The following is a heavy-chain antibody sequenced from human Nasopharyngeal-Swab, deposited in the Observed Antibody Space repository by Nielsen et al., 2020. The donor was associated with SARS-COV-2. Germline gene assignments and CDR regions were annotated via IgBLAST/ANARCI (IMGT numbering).Heavy chain of an antibody. D-gene: IGHD2-15*01. CDR2: IRSKGNSYAT. V-gene: IGHV3-73*01. J-gene: IGHJ4*02. CDR3: TRCGGGCYSGRDY. Sequence: LSLTCAASGFIFSDSAIHWVRQASGKGLEWVGRIRSKGNSYATAYAASVKGRFIIFRDDPTNTAYLQMNSLKTEDTAMYYCTRCGGGCYSGRDYWGQGTLVTVSS. CDR1: GFIFSDSA.